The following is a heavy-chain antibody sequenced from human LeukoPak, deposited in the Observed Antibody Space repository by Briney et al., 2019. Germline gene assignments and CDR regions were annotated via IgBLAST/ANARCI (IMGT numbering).Heavy chain of an antibody. Sequence: SETLSLTCTVSGYSISSGYYWGWIRQPPGKGLEWIGSIYHSGSTYYNPSLKSRVTISVDTSKNQFSLKLGSVTAADTAVYYCARVYNWNSSGLGAPRDWGRGTQVTVSS. CDR1: GYSISSGYY. J-gene: IGHJ4*02. CDR2: IYHSGST. D-gene: IGHD1-7*01. CDR3: ARVYNWNSSGLGAPRD. V-gene: IGHV4-38-2*02.